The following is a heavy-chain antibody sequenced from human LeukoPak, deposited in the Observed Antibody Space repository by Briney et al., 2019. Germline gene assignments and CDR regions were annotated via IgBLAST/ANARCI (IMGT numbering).Heavy chain of an antibody. V-gene: IGHV3-43*01. CDR3: AKDGGSTSWAMSDAFDI. D-gene: IGHD2-2*01. Sequence: SGGSLRLSCAASGFTFDDYTMHWVRQALGKGLEWVSLISWDGGSTYYADSVKGRFTISRDNSKNSLYLQMNSLRTEDTALYYCAKDGGSTSWAMSDAFDIWGQGTMVTVSS. CDR2: ISWDGGST. J-gene: IGHJ3*02. CDR1: GFTFDDYT.